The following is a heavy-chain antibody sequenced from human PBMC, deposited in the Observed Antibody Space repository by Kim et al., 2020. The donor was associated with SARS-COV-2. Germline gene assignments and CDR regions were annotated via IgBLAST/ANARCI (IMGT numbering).Heavy chain of an antibody. CDR3: ARRLRSWHSLDY. J-gene: IGHJ4*02. Sequence: YYNLSLKSRVTISVDTSKNQFSLNLSSVTAADTAVYYCARRLRSWHSLDYWGQGTLVTVSS. V-gene: IGHV4-39*01. D-gene: IGHD6-13*01.